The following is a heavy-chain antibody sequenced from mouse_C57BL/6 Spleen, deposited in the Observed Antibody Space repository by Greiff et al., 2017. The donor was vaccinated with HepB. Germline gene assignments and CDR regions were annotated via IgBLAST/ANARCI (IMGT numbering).Heavy chain of an antibody. CDR2: ISSGSSTI. J-gene: IGHJ4*01. D-gene: IGHD2-5*01. CDR3: ARHYYSNYVEAMDY. V-gene: IGHV5-17*01. CDR1: GFTFSDYG. Sequence: EVKLMESGGGLVKPGGSLKLSCAASGFTFSDYGMHWVRQAPEKGLEWVAYISSGSSTIYYADTVKGRFTISRDNAKNTLFLQMTSLRSEYTAMYYCARHYYSNYVEAMDYWGQGTSVTVSS.